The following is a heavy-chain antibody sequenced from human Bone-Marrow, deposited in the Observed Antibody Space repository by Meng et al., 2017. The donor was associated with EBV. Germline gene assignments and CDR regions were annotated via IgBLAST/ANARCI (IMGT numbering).Heavy chain of an antibody. V-gene: IGHV1-2*06. CDR3: AGGWAPDY. CDR1: GYNFRNYF. CDR2: INPLTGVT. J-gene: IGHJ4*02. Sequence: QVQLGQPGAEVKKPGASVKVSCKASGYNFRNYFMHWVRQAPGQGLEYMGRINPLTGVTNYVQKFQGRVTVTRDTSISTSYMELSGLTHDDTAVYFCAGGWAPDYWGQGTLVTVSS. D-gene: IGHD6-19*01.